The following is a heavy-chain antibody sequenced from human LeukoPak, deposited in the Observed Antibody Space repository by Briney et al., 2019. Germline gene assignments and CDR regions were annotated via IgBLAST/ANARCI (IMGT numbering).Heavy chain of an antibody. CDR3: QSRFLEWLLDY. J-gene: IGHJ4*02. CDR1: GDSIRSNNYY. D-gene: IGHD3-3*01. CDR2: IYDTGST. Sequence: PSETLSLTCTVSGDSIRSNNYYWGWIRQPPGKGLEWIGSIYDTGSTFYNPSLKSRVIISVDTSKNQFSLKLSSVTAADAAVYYCQSRFLEWLLDYWGQGTLVTVSS. V-gene: IGHV4-39*01.